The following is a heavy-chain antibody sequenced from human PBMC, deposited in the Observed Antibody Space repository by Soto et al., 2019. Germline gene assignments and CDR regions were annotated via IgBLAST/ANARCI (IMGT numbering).Heavy chain of an antibody. CDR3: ARDEYDSSGYRDAFDI. CDR2: ISAYNGNT. D-gene: IGHD3-22*01. Sequence: ASMKVSCKASGYTFTSYGISWVRQAPGQGLEWMGWISAYNGNTNYAQKPQGRVTMTTDTSTSTAYMELRSLRSDDTAVYYCARDEYDSSGYRDAFDIWGQGTLVTVSS. J-gene: IGHJ3*02. CDR1: GYTFTSYG. V-gene: IGHV1-18*01.